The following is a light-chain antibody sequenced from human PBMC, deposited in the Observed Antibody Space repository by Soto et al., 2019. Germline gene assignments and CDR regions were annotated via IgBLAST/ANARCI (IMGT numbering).Light chain of an antibody. Sequence: DIQMTQSPSSLSASVGDRVTITCRASQSISTYLNWYQQKPGKAPKLLIYAASTFQSGVPSRFSGSGSGTDFTLTISSLQPEDFETYYCQQSSSIPFTFGPGTKVDIK. CDR3: QQSSSIPFT. J-gene: IGKJ3*01. CDR2: AAS. CDR1: QSISTY. V-gene: IGKV1-39*01.